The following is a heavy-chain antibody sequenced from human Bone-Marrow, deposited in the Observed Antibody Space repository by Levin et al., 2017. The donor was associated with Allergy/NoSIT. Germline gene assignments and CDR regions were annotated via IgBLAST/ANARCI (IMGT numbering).Heavy chain of an antibody. Sequence: GESLKISCAASGFTFSSYGMHWVRQAPGKGLEWVAVIWYDGSNKYYADSVKGRFTISRDNSKNTLYLQMNSLRAEDTAVYYCARYLYGPNDYWGQGTLVTVSS. D-gene: IGHD2-2*02. V-gene: IGHV3-33*01. CDR2: IWYDGSNK. CDR1: GFTFSSYG. CDR3: ARYLYGPNDY. J-gene: IGHJ4*02.